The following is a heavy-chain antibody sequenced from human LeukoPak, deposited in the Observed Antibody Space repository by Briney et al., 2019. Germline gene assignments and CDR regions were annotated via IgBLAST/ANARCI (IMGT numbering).Heavy chain of an antibody. CDR2: INQDGSER. V-gene: IGHV3-7*04. Sequence: PGGSLRLPCAASGFTFRSYWMSWVRQAPGKGLEWVANINQDGSERYYVDSVKGRFTISRDNAKNSLYLQVDSLRAEDTAVYYCARAVETGVDYFDPWGQGTLVTVSS. D-gene: IGHD1-1*01. CDR3: ARAVETGVDYFDP. CDR1: GFTFRSYW. J-gene: IGHJ5*02.